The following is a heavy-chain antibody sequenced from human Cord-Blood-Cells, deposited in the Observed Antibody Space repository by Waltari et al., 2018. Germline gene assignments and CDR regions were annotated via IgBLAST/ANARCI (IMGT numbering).Heavy chain of an antibody. D-gene: IGHD3-16*01. J-gene: IGHJ4*02. CDR1: GFTFSNAW. CDR3: TTVGVDY. CDR2: IKSKTDGGTT. Sequence: EVQLVESGGGLVKPGGSLRLSCAASGFTFSNAWMSWVRQAPGKGLEWGGRIKSKTDGGTTDYAAPVKGRFTISRDDSKNTLYLQMNSLKTEDTAVYYCTTVGVDYWGQGTLVTVSS. V-gene: IGHV3-15*01.